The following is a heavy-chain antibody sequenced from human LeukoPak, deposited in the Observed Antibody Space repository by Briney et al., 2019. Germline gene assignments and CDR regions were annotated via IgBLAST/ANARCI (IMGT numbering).Heavy chain of an antibody. Sequence: GGSLRLSCAASGFTFSSYSMNWVRQAPGKGLEWVSYISSSSSTIYYADSVKGRFTIFRDNAKNSLYLQMNSLRAEDTAVYYCAREAISWYYDILTGAFDYWGQGTPVTVSS. V-gene: IGHV3-48*01. CDR2: ISSSSSTI. J-gene: IGHJ4*02. CDR1: GFTFSSYS. D-gene: IGHD3-9*01. CDR3: AREAISWYYDILTGAFDY.